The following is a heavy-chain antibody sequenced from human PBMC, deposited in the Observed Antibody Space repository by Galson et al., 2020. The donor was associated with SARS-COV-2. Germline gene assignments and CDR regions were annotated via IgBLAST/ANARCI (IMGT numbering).Heavy chain of an antibody. CDR1: EFTIRTYW. CDR2: INTDGTHT. D-gene: IGHD6-19*01. V-gene: IGHV3-74*01. Sequence: GESLKISCAPSEFTIRTYWMHWVRQAPGKGLEWLPRINTDGTHTVYADSVQGRFTISRDNAKNTLYMQMNSLRVDDTAVYYCARDRQEWQLLVALDMWGQGTLVTVSS. J-gene: IGHJ3*02. CDR3: ARDRQEWQLLVALDM.